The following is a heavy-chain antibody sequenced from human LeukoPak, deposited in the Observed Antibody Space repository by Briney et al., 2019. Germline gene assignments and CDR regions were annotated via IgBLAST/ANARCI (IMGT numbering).Heavy chain of an antibody. CDR3: ARVNPYSSSYMDV. D-gene: IGHD6-13*01. V-gene: IGHV1-2*02. CDR2: INPNSGGT. Sequence: ASVKVSCEASGYTFTGYYMHWVRQAPGQGLEWMGWINPNSGGTNYAQKFQGRVTMTRDTSISTAYMELSRLRSDDTAVYYCARVNPYSSSYMDVWGKGTTVTVSS. CDR1: GYTFTGYY. J-gene: IGHJ6*03.